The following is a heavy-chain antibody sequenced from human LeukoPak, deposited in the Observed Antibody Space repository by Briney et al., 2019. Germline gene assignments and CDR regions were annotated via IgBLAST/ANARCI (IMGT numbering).Heavy chain of an antibody. CDR2: IYHSGST. J-gene: IGHJ4*02. Sequence: PSETLSLTCTVSSDSIFTSNWWSWVRQPPGQGLEWIGQIYHSGSTIYSPSLKSRVTISMDKDKNHISLRLTSVTAADTAVYYCATSPTNRVPVDYWGQGTLVTVSS. CDR1: SDSIFTSNW. CDR3: ATSPTNRVPVDY. D-gene: IGHD1-14*01. V-gene: IGHV4-4*02.